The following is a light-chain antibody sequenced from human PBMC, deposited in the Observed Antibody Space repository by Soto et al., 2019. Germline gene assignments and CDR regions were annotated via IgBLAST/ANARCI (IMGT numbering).Light chain of an antibody. CDR3: QQYNMWPIT. CDR1: QSVSSF. V-gene: IGKV3-15*01. Sequence: EIEVTQSPATLSLSPGERATLSCRASQSVSSFLAWYQQKPGQAPRLLIYSASTWATGIPARFSGSGSGTEFTLTISSLQSEDFAIYYCQQYNMWPITFGQGTRLEIK. J-gene: IGKJ5*01. CDR2: SAS.